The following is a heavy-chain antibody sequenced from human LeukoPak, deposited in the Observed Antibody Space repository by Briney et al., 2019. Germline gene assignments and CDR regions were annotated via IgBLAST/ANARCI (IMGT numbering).Heavy chain of an antibody. V-gene: IGHV3-7*01. J-gene: IGHJ3*02. D-gene: IGHD3-3*01. CDR3: ARGGVNTFWSGYYGDAFDI. CDR2: IKQDGSEK. CDR1: GFTFSSYW. Sequence: GGSLRLSCAASGFTFSSYWMSWVRQAPGKGLEWVANIKQDGSEKYYVDSVKGRFTISRDDAKNSLYLQMNSLRAEDTAVYYCARGGVNTFWSGYYGDAFDIWGQGTMVTVSS.